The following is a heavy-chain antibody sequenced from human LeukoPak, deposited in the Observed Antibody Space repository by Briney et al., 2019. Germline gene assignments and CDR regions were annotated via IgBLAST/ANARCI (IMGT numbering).Heavy chain of an antibody. Sequence: GRSLRLSCAASGFTFSSYSMNWVRQAPGKGLEWVSYISGSGSSIYYADSVKGRFTISRDNAKNSLYLQMNSLRAEDTAVYYCARQLDSWGQGTLVTVSS. J-gene: IGHJ4*02. CDR2: ISGSGSSI. V-gene: IGHV3-48*01. CDR1: GFTFSSYS. CDR3: ARQLDS.